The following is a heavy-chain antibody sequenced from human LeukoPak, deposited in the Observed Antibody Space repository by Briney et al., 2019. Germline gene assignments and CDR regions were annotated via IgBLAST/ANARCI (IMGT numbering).Heavy chain of an antibody. CDR2: MSPNSGDT. D-gene: IGHD7-27*01. CDR1: GYTFTTHD. CDR3: VRTPPNWGFDY. J-gene: IGHJ4*02. V-gene: IGHV1-8*01. Sequence: ASVKVSCKASGYTFTTHDINWVRQATGQGREGLGWMSPNSGDTGYAQKFQGGVTMTSDSSIITAYMELSSLRSEDTAIYYCVRTPPNWGFDYWGQGNLVTVSS.